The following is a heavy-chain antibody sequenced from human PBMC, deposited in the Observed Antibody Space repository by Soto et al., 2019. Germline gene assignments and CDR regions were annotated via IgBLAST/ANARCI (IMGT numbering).Heavy chain of an antibody. CDR1: GFTFSSYA. V-gene: IGHV3-30-3*01. J-gene: IGHJ4*02. Sequence: QVQLVESGGGVVQPGRSLRLSCAASGFTFSSYAMHWVRQAPGKGLEWVAVISYDGSNKYYADSVKGRFTISRDNSKNTLYLQMNSLRAEDTAVYYCARPTYYYDSSGYYYFDYWGQGTLVTVSS. CDR3: ARPTYYYDSSGYYYFDY. CDR2: ISYDGSNK. D-gene: IGHD3-22*01.